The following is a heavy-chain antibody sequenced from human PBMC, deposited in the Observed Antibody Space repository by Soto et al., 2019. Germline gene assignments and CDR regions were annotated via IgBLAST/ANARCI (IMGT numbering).Heavy chain of an antibody. Sequence: SETLSLTCTVSGGSISSYYGSWIRQPPGKGLEWIGYINYSGRTNYNPSLKSRVTISVDTSKNQFSLKLSSVTAADTAVYYCARHIGPSLGGYFDYWGQGALVTVSS. CDR2: INYSGRT. D-gene: IGHD2-15*01. CDR3: ARHIGPSLGGYFDY. CDR1: GGSISSYY. J-gene: IGHJ4*02. V-gene: IGHV4-59*08.